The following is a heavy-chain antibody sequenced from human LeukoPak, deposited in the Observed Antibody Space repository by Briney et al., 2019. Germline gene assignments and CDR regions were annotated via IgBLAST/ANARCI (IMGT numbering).Heavy chain of an antibody. CDR1: GYTFTGYY. CDR2: INPNSGGT. V-gene: IGHV1-2*02. D-gene: IGHD6-6*01. CDR3: ARARAARLSNRFDP. Sequence: GASVKVSCKASGYTFTGYYMHWVRQAPGQGLEWMGWINPNSGGTNYAQKFQGRVTMTRDTSISTAYMELSRLRSDDTAVYYCARARAARLSNRFDPWGQGTLVTVSS. J-gene: IGHJ5*02.